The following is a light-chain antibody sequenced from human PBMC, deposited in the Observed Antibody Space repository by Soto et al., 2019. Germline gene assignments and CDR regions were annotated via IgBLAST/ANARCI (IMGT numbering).Light chain of an antibody. V-gene: IGKV1-5*01. CDR2: DAS. CDR1: QSISSW. J-gene: IGKJ1*01. CDR3: KQYENYWT. Sequence: DLQMIPSPSTLASTSGGGVPVSCRASQSISSWLAWYQQKPGEAPKLLIYDASNLESGVQSRLSGSGSGTEFTLTIRNLQPDDIAPYYCKQYENYWTRGQGTKVDIK.